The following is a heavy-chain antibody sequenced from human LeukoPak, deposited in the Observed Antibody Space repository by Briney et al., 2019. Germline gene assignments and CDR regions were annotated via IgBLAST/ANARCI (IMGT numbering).Heavy chain of an antibody. J-gene: IGHJ4*02. V-gene: IGHV3-11*01. CDR1: GFTFSGYY. D-gene: IGHD5-24*01. CDR3: AGRDVYNSAY. CDR2: ITPSGSTI. Sequence: PGGSLRLSCAASGFTFSGYYMSWVRQAPGKGLEWVSYITPSGSTIYYADSVKGRFTISRDNAKNSLYLQMNSLRAEDTAVYFCAGRDVYNSAYWGQGTLGTVSS.